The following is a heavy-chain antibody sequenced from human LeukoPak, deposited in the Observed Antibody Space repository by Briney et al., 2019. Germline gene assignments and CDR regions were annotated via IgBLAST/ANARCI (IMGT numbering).Heavy chain of an antibody. D-gene: IGHD5-18*01. J-gene: IGHJ5*02. CDR2: MNPNSGNT. CDR3: AREKIDTAMVTSWFDP. Sequence: ASVKVSCKAPGYTFTSYDINWVRQATGQGLEWMGWMNPNSGNTGYAQKFQGRVTMTRNTSISTAYMELSSLRSEDTAVYYCAREKIDTAMVTSWFDPWGQGTLVTVSS. CDR1: GYTFTSYD. V-gene: IGHV1-8*01.